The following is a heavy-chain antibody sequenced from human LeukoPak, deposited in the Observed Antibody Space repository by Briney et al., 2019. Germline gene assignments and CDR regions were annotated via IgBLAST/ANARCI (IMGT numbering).Heavy chain of an antibody. Sequence: SETLSLTCGVSGGSISSTNWWSWVRQPPGQGLEWIGEINHSGSTNYNPSLKSRVTISVDTSKNQFSLKLSSVTAADTAVYYCARGPEGPATVTTYWFDPWGQGTLVTVSS. CDR2: INHSGST. CDR1: GGSISSTNW. CDR3: ARGPEGPATVTTYWFDP. D-gene: IGHD4-17*01. V-gene: IGHV4-4*02. J-gene: IGHJ5*02.